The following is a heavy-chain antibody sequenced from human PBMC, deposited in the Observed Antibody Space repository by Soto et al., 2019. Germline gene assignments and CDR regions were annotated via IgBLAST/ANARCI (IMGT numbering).Heavy chain of an antibody. Sequence: ASVKVSCKASGYTSTGYYMHWVRQAPGQGLEWMGWINPNSGGTNYAQKFQGRVTMTRDTSISTAYMELSRLRSDDTAVYYCTIAAAGTGTFDPWGQGTLVTVSS. CDR2: INPNSGGT. V-gene: IGHV1-2*02. CDR1: GYTSTGYY. D-gene: IGHD6-13*01. J-gene: IGHJ5*02. CDR3: TIAAAGTGTFDP.